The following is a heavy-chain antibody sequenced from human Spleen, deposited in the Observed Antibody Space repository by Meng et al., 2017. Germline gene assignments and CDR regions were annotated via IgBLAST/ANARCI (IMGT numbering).Heavy chain of an antibody. D-gene: IGHD3-10*01. Sequence: GESLKISCTSSGYTFTNYWIGWVRQMPGKGLEWMGIIYPGDSDTRYSPSFQGQVTISVDKSSSIVYLQWSSLKASDTAMYYCARHFTMVRGFDAFGVWGQGTMVTVSS. J-gene: IGHJ3*01. CDR3: ARHFTMVRGFDAFGV. CDR1: GYTFTNYW. V-gene: IGHV5-51*01. CDR2: IYPGDSDT.